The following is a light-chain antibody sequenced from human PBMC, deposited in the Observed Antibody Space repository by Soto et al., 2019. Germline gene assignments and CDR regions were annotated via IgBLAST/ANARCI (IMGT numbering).Light chain of an antibody. V-gene: IGKV1-39*01. CDR2: GAS. J-gene: IGKJ4*01. CDR3: HQTYSAPLT. Sequence: DIQMTQSPFSLPASVGDRVNITCRACQSISNYLNWYQQKPGRAPSLLIHGASSLQGGVPSRFSGSGSGTDFTLTISSLQPEDFTTYYCHQTYSAPLTFGGGTKVEI. CDR1: QSISNY.